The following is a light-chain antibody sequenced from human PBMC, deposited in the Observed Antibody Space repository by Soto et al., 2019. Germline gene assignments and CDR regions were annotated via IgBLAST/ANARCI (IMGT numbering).Light chain of an antibody. Sequence: QSALTQPASVSGSPGQSITISCTGTSSDVGAYIYVSWYQQHPGKAPKLIIYAVTRRPSGVPDRFSGSKSGNTASLTISGLQAEDEADYYCCSYAGSYTWVFGGGTKLTVL. V-gene: IGLV2-11*01. CDR1: SSDVGAYIY. CDR2: AVT. J-gene: IGLJ3*02. CDR3: CSYAGSYTWV.